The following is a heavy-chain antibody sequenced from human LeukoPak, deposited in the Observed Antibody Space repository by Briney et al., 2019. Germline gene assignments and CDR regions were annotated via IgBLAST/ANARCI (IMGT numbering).Heavy chain of an antibody. V-gene: IGHV1-2*02. J-gene: IGHJ5*02. CDR2: INPNSGGT. D-gene: IGHD3-10*01. CDR3: ARKRITMVRGVIISPWFDP. Sequence: ASVKVSCKASGYTFTGYYMHWVRQAPGQGLEWMGWINPNSGGTNYAQKFQGRVTMTRDTSISTAYMELSRLRSDDTAVYYCARKRITMVRGVIISPWFDPWGQGTLVTVSS. CDR1: GYTFTGYY.